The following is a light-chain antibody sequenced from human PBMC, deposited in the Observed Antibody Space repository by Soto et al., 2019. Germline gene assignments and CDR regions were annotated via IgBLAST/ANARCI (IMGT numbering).Light chain of an antibody. CDR1: QSISFW. CDR3: QQYDSPPLT. J-gene: IGKJ4*01. Sequence: DIQMTQSPSALSASVGDRVTITCRASQSISFWLAWYQHKPGKAPNLLIHTASSLESGVPSRFSGSESGTEFTLTISSLQPDDFATYYCQQYDSPPLTFGGGTKVEIK. V-gene: IGKV1-5*01. CDR2: TAS.